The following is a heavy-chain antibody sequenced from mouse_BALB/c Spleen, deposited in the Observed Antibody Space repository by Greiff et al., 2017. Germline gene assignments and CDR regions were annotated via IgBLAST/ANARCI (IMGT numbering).Heavy chain of an antibody. CDR2: ISSGSSTI. CDR1: GFTFSSFG. CDR3: ARFDYDGYYVGY. J-gene: IGHJ2*01. Sequence: EVQRVESGGGLVQPGGSRKLSCAASGFTFSSFGMHWVRQAPEKGLEWVAYISSGSSTIYYADTVKGRFTISRDNPKNTLFLQMTSLRSEDTAMYYCARFDYDGYYVGYWGQGTTLTVSS. V-gene: IGHV5-17*02. D-gene: IGHD2-3*01.